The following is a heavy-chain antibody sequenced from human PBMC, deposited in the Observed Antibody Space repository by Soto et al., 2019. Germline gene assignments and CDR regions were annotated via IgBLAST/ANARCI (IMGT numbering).Heavy chain of an antibody. CDR3: AKDHGKYVADDAFDI. Sequence: EVQLVESGGGLVQPGRSLRLSCAASGFTVDDYAMHWVRQAPGKGLEWVSGISWNSGSIGYAGSVKGRFTISSDNAKNSLYLQMTSLRAEDTAFYYCAKDHGKYVADDAFDIWGQGTMVTVSS. CDR2: ISWNSGSI. V-gene: IGHV3-9*01. J-gene: IGHJ3*02. D-gene: IGHD2-2*01. CDR1: GFTVDDYA.